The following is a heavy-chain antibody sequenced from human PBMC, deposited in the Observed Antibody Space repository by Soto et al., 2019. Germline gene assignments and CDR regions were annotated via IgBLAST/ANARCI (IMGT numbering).Heavy chain of an antibody. D-gene: IGHD1-20*01. CDR1: GFTFSSYA. V-gene: IGHV3-23*01. CDR3: AKGHRYNWNLNWFDP. Sequence: GGSLRLSCAASGFTFSSYAMSWVRQAPGKGLEWVSAISGSGGSTYYADSVKGRFTISRDNSKNTLYLQMNSLRAEGTAVYYCAKGHRYNWNLNWFDPWGQGTLVTVSS. CDR2: ISGSGGST. J-gene: IGHJ5*02.